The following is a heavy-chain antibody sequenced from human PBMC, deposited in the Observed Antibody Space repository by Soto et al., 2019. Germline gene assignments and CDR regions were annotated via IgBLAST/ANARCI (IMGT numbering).Heavy chain of an antibody. Sequence: PSETLSLTCAVYGGSFSGYYWSWIRQPPGKGLEWIGEINHSGSTNYNPSLRSRVTISVDTSKNQFSLKLSSVTAADTAVYYCARVRLLLFYYYYYMDVWGKGTKVTVSS. J-gene: IGHJ6*03. D-gene: IGHD2-15*01. CDR2: INHSGST. CDR3: ARVRLLLFYYYYYMDV. V-gene: IGHV4-34*01. CDR1: GGSFSGYY.